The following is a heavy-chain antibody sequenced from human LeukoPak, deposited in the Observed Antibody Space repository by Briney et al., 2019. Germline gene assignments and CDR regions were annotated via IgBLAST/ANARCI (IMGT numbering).Heavy chain of an antibody. Sequence: GGSLRLSCAVSGFTFSNYAMTWVRQAPGKGLEWVSTIGGSGYNTYDADSVRGRFAISRDPSKNTLYLQMNSLRADNTAVYYGARISSYQPLLAPSYYYMDVWGKGTTVTVSS. J-gene: IGHJ6*03. V-gene: IGHV3-23*01. D-gene: IGHD2-2*01. CDR3: ARISSYQPLLAPSYYYMDV. CDR2: IGGSGYNT. CDR1: GFTFSNYA.